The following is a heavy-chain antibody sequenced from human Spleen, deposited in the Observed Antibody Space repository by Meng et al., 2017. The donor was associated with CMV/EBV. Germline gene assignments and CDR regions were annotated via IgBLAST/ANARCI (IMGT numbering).Heavy chain of an antibody. CDR1: FTFSNYA. J-gene: IGHJ4*02. CDR2: ISGRGTST. Sequence: FTFSNYAMNWVRQAPGKGLEWVSVISGRGTSTYYGDSVQGRFTISRDNSQNMLYLQMNSLSADDTAVYYCAKGDTMITFGGIIAPDYWGQGTLVTVSS. CDR3: AKGDTMITFGGIIAPDY. V-gene: IGHV3-23*01. D-gene: IGHD3-16*02.